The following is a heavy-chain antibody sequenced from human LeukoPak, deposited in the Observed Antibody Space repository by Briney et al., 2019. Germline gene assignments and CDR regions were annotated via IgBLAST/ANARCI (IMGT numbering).Heavy chain of an antibody. CDR1: GFTFSSYA. Sequence: PGGSLRLSCAASGFTFSSYAMSWVRQSPGKGLEWVASIKQDGTDKKYMDSVKGRLTISRDKSKNSLYLQMDRLRAEDTAVYYCARTHCIRTRCSRYFDSWGQGTLVTVSS. CDR2: IKQDGTDK. J-gene: IGHJ4*02. V-gene: IGHV3-7*05. D-gene: IGHD2-2*01. CDR3: ARTHCIRTRCSRYFDS.